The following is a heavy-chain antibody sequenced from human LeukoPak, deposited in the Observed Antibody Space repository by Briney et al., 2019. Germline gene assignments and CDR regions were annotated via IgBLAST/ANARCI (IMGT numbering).Heavy chain of an antibody. Sequence: RGSLRLYCAASGFTFSSYSMNWVRQAPGKGLEWVSSISSSSSYIYYADSVKGRFTISRDNAKNPLYLQMNSLRAEDTAVYYCARDRGSYTIGYFDYWGQGTLVTVSS. V-gene: IGHV3-21*01. CDR1: GFTFSSYS. CDR2: ISSSSSYI. J-gene: IGHJ4*02. CDR3: ARDRGSYTIGYFDY. D-gene: IGHD1-1*01.